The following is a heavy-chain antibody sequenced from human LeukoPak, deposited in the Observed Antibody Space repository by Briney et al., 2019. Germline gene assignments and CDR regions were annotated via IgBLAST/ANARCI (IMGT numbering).Heavy chain of an antibody. Sequence: GGSLRLSCAASGFTFGSYAMHWVRQAPGKGLEWVAVISYDGSNKYYADSVKGRFTISRDNSKNTLYLQMNSLRAEDTAVYYCARDPREEYYFDYWGQGTLVTVSS. J-gene: IGHJ4*02. CDR1: GFTFGSYA. CDR2: ISYDGSNK. V-gene: IGHV3-30-3*01. CDR3: ARDPREEYYFDY.